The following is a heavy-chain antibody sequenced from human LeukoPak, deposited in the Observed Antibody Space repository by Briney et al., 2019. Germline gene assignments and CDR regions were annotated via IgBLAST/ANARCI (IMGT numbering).Heavy chain of an antibody. V-gene: IGHV6-1*01. Sequence: PSQTLSLTCAISGDSVSSNTAAWHWVRQSPSRGLEWLGRTFYRSKWYYEYAVSMQSRITINPDTSKNQFYLQLNSVTPEDTSVYYCARDDGEFSWPVGQAFDIWGHGTMVTVSS. CDR2: TFYRSKWYY. D-gene: IGHD6-13*01. J-gene: IGHJ3*02. CDR1: GDSVSSNTAA. CDR3: ARDDGEFSWPVGQAFDI.